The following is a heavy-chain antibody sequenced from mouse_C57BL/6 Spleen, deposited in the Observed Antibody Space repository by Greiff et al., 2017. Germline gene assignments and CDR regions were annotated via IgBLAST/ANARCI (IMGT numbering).Heavy chain of an antibody. Sequence: VQLQQSGAELVRPGTSVKLSCKASGYTFTSYWMHWVKQRPGQGLEWIGVIDPSDSYTNYNQKFKGKATLTVDTSSSTAYMQLSSLTSEDSAVYYCARFPRGYAMDYWGQGTSVTVSS. CDR1: GYTFTSYW. CDR2: IDPSDSYT. D-gene: IGHD2-10*02. CDR3: ARFPRGYAMDY. J-gene: IGHJ4*01. V-gene: IGHV1-59*01.